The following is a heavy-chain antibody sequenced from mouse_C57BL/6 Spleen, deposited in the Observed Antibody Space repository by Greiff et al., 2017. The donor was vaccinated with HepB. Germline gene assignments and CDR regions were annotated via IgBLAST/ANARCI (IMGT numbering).Heavy chain of an antibody. CDR3: ARGGLYGNYRDY. D-gene: IGHD2-1*01. Sequence: QVQLQQPGAELVKPGASVKMSCKASGYTFTSYWITWVKQSPGQGLEWIGDIYPGSGSTNYNEKFKSKATLTVDTSSSTAYMQLSSLTSEDSAVYYCARGGLYGNYRDYWGQGTTLTVSS. J-gene: IGHJ2*01. V-gene: IGHV1-55*01. CDR2: IYPGSGST. CDR1: GYTFTSYW.